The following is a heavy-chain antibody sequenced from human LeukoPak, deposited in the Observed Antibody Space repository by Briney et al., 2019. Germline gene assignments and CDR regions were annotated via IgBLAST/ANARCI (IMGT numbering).Heavy chain of an antibody. CDR1: EFTFSSYS. CDR3: ARRGPVGCSGTSCFAGPVDS. Sequence: GGSLRLSCAASEFTFSSYSMNWVRQAPGKGLEWVSSISGSSSYIYYADSVKGRFTISRDNAKNSLYLEMNSLRAEDTAVYYCARRGPVGCSGTSCFAGPVDSWGQGTLVTVSS. D-gene: IGHD2-2*01. V-gene: IGHV3-21*01. CDR2: ISGSSSYI. J-gene: IGHJ5*02.